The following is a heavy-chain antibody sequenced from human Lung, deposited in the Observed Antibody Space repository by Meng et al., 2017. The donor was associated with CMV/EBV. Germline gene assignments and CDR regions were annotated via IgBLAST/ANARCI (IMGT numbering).Heavy chain of an antibody. V-gene: IGHV3-23*01. J-gene: IGHJ6*02. CDR3: AKEIICTGGSCYSSGFRFYYGLDV. D-gene: IGHD2-15*01. CDR1: GFTFSGYA. Sequence: GGSXRLXCAASGFTFSGYAMTWVRQAPGKGLEWVAAINNNGDNTYYADSVKGRFTISRDNSKNNLYLQMNSLRSEDTAKYYCAKEIICTGGSCYSSGFRFYYGLDVWGQGXTVTVSS. CDR2: INNNGDNT.